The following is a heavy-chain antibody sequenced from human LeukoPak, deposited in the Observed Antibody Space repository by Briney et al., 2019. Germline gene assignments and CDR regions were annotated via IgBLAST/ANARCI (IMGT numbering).Heavy chain of an antibody. D-gene: IGHD1-1*01. V-gene: IGHV3-23*01. Sequence: PGGSLRLSCAASGFTFSSYAMSWVRQAPGKGLEWVSAISGSGGSTYYADSVKGRFTISRHNSKNTLYLQMNSLRAEDTAMYYCANLLTTGTTFEYWGQGTLVTVSS. CDR2: ISGSGGST. CDR3: ANLLTTGTTFEY. CDR1: GFTFSSYA. J-gene: IGHJ4*02.